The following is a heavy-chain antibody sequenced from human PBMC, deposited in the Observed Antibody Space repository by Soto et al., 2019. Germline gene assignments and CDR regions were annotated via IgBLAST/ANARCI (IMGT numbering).Heavy chain of an antibody. Sequence: SETLSLTCAASGGSISSSNWWSWVRQPPGKGLEWIGEIYHSGSTNYNPSLKSRVTISVDKSKNQFSLKLSSVTAADTAVYYCARDGESSSPQNYYYYYGMDVWGQGTTVTVSS. CDR2: IYHSGST. D-gene: IGHD6-6*01. J-gene: IGHJ6*02. CDR1: GGSISSSNW. V-gene: IGHV4-4*02. CDR3: ARDGESSSPQNYYYYYGMDV.